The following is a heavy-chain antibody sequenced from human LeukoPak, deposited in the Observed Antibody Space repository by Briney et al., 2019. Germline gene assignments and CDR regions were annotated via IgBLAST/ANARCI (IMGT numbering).Heavy chain of an antibody. CDR1: GFTFSTYG. CDR3: ARAEALLPYLY. Sequence: GGSLRLSCAASGFTFSTYGINWVRQAPGKGLEWVSYISSGSDSIHYADSLKGRFTVSRDNAKNSLFLQKNSLRDEDTAVYYCARAEALLPYLYWGQGTLVTVSS. CDR2: ISSGSDSI. V-gene: IGHV3-48*02. D-gene: IGHD2-15*01. J-gene: IGHJ4*02.